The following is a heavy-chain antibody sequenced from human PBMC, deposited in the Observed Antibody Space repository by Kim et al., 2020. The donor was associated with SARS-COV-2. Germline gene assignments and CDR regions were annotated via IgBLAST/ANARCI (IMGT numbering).Heavy chain of an antibody. J-gene: IGHJ4*02. V-gene: IGHV4-59*01. Sequence: SETLSLTCTVSGGSISSYYWSWIRQPPGKGLEWIGYIYYSGSTNYNPSLKSRVTISVDTSKNQFSLKLSSVTAADTAVYYCAIDGSWGSGFDSCCQGTLV. CDR2: IYYSGST. CDR1: GGSISSYY. CDR3: AIDGSWGSGFDS. D-gene: IGHD3-10*01.